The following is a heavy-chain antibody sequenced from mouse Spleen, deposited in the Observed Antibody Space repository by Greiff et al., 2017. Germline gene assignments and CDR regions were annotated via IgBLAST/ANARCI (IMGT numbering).Heavy chain of an antibody. D-gene: IGHD1-1*01. CDR1: GFNIKDYY. V-gene: IGHV14-2*01. CDR3: ASIITTVGPYFDY. CDR2: IDPEDGET. Sequence: VQLQQSGAELVKPGASVKLSCTASGFNIKDYYMHWVKQRPEQGLEWIGRIDPEDGETKYAPKFQGKATITADTTYNPAYLQLSSLTSEDTAVYYCASIITTVGPYFDYWGQGTTLTVS. J-gene: IGHJ2*01.